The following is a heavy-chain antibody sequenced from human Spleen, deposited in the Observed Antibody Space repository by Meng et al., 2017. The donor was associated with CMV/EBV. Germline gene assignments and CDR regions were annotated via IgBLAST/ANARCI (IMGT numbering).Heavy chain of an antibody. CDR2: INPNSGGT. D-gene: IGHD1-26*01. V-gene: IGHV1-2*02. J-gene: IGHJ4*02. Sequence: ASGYTFTGYYMHWVRQAPGQGLEWMGWINPNSGGTNYAQKFQGRVTMTRDTSISTAYMELSRLRSDDTAVYYCAKGRWELLYYFDYWGQGTLVTVSS. CDR3: AKGRWELLYYFDY. CDR1: GYTFTGYY.